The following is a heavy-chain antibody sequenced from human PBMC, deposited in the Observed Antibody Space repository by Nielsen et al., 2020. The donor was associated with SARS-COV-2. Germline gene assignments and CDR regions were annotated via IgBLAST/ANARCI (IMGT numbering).Heavy chain of an antibody. CDR2: IYHSGST. V-gene: IGHV4-30-2*04. CDR3: ARGLRPRSGGSRRTPRSGSCYYGMDV. D-gene: IGHD2-15*01. Sequence: WIRQPPGKGLEWIGYIYHSGSTYYNPSLKSRVTISVDTSKNQFSLKLSSVTAADTAVYYCARGLRPRSGGSRRTPRSGSCYYGMDVWAKGPRSPSP. J-gene: IGHJ6*02.